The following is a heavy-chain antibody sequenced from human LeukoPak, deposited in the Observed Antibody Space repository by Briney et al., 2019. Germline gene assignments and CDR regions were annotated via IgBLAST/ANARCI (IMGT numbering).Heavy chain of an antibody. CDR3: ARDGPDDAFDI. CDR2: IYSGGST. J-gene: IGHJ3*02. Sequence: GGSLRLSCAASGFTVSSNYMSWVRQAPGKGLEWVSVIYSGGSTYYADSVKGRFTISRDNSKNTLYLQMNSLRAEDTAVYYCARDGPDDAFDIWGQGTMVTVSS. V-gene: IGHV3-66*01. CDR1: GFTVSSNY. D-gene: IGHD1-14*01.